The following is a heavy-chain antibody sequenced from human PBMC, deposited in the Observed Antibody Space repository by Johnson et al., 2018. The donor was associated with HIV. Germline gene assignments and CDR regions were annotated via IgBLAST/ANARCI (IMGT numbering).Heavy chain of an antibody. V-gene: IGHV3-30-3*01. CDR2: ISYDGSNK. Sequence: QVYLVESGGGLVQPGRSLRLSCAASGFSFSSYDMHWVRQAPGKGLEWVAVISYDGSNKYYADSVKGRFTISRDNSKNTLYLQMNSLRPEDTAVYYCTKVWGFYYGQYHDAFDIWGQGTMVTVSS. CDR3: TKVWGFYYGQYHDAFDI. J-gene: IGHJ3*02. D-gene: IGHD3-10*01. CDR1: GFSFSSYD.